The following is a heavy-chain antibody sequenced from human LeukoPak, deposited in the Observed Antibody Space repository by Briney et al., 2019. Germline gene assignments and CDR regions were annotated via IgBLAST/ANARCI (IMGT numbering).Heavy chain of an antibody. CDR1: GGSISTSNYY. J-gene: IGHJ4*02. CDR3: ARGALGSGTYYHDSFDS. D-gene: IGHD3-10*02. V-gene: IGHV4-39*07. Sequence: PSETLSLTCTVSGGSISTSNYYWGWVRQPPGKGLEWIGNIFYSGSTYYSPSLKSRVTISLDTSRNQFSLKLNSVTAADTAVYFCARGALGSGTYYHDSFDSWGQGTLVTVST. CDR2: IFYSGST.